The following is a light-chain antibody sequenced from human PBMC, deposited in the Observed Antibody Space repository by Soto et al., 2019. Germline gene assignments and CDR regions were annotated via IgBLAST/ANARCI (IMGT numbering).Light chain of an antibody. Sequence: DIQMTQSPSSLSASVGDRVTITCRASQSISSYLNWYQQKPGKAPTLLIYAASSLQSGVPSRFSGSGSGTDFTLTISSLQPDDFATYYYQQSYSTRLTFGRGTKVDIK. CDR1: QSISSY. J-gene: IGKJ4*02. CDR3: QQSYSTRLT. V-gene: IGKV1-39*01. CDR2: AAS.